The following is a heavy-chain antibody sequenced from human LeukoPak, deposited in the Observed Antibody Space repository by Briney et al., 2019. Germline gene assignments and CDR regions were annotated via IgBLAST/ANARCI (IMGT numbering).Heavy chain of an antibody. D-gene: IGHD3-16*01. Sequence: SETLSLTCTVSGGSISSYYWSWIRQPAGKGLEWIGRIDTSGNTNYKPSLKSRVTISVDTSKNQFSLKLSSVTAADTAVYYCARRTFGGVIKYWGQGTLVTVSS. J-gene: IGHJ4*02. CDR2: IDTSGNT. CDR1: GGSISSYY. V-gene: IGHV4-4*07. CDR3: ARRTFGGVIKY.